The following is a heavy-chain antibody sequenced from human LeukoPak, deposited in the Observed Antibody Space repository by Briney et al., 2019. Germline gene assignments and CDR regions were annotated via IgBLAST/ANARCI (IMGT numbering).Heavy chain of an antibody. V-gene: IGHV3-21*01. CDR1: GFTFSSYS. D-gene: IGHD2/OR15-2a*01. J-gene: IGHJ6*03. Sequence: EGSLRLSCAASGFTFSSYSMNWVRQAPGKGLEWVSSISSSSSYIYYADSVKGRFTISRDNAKNSLYLQMNSLRAEDTAVYYCARSFGYYYYMDVWGKGTTVTVSS. CDR2: ISSSSSYI. CDR3: ARSFGYYYYMDV.